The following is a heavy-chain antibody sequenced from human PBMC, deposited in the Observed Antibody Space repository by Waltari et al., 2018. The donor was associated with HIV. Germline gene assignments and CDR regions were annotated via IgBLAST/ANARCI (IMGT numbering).Heavy chain of an antibody. Sequence: QVQLQESGPTLVKPSETLSLTCTVPGASISRSSYYWGWVRQPPGRGLEWIGSIYYSGSTYYNPSLKSRVTISVDTSKNQFSLTLSSVTAADTAVYYCARSLGIQLWGHYYYGLDVWGQGTTVTVSS. CDR2: IYYSGST. D-gene: IGHD5-18*01. CDR1: GASISRSSYY. J-gene: IGHJ6*02. V-gene: IGHV4-39*01. CDR3: ARSLGIQLWGHYYYGLDV.